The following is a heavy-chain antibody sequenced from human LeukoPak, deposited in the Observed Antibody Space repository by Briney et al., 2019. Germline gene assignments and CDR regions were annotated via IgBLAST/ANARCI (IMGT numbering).Heavy chain of an antibody. V-gene: IGHV3-64*01. CDR1: GFTFSSYA. D-gene: IGHD3-10*01. J-gene: IGHJ4*02. Sequence: PGGSLRLSCAASGFTFSSYAMHWVRQAPGKGLEYVSAISSNGGSTYYANSVKGRFTISRDNSKNTLYLQMGSLRAEDMAVYYCARDRGLGENDYWGQGTLVTVSS. CDR3: ARDRGLGENDY. CDR2: ISSNGGST.